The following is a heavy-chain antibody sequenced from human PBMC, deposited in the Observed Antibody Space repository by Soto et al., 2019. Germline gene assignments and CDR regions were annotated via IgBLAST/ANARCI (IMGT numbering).Heavy chain of an antibody. CDR3: ARDGLDSSSSLAYYFDY. Sequence: QVQLQESGPGLVKPSETLSLTCTVSGGSISSYYWSWIRQPPGKGLEWIGYIYYSGRTNYNPSLKSRVTISVDTSKNQFSLKLSSVTAADTAVYYCARDGLDSSSSLAYYFDYWGQGTLVTVSS. CDR1: GGSISSYY. CDR2: IYYSGRT. V-gene: IGHV4-59*01. J-gene: IGHJ4*02. D-gene: IGHD6-6*01.